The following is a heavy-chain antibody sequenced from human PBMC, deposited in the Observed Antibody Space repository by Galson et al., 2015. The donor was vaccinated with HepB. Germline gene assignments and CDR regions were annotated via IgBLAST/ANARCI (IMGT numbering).Heavy chain of an antibody. CDR3: ARAYYFDTSGCYY. D-gene: IGHD3-22*01. V-gene: IGHV3-21*01. CDR1: GFTFSTYS. Sequence: SLRLSCAASGFTFSTYSMNWVRQAPGKGLEWVSSISGTSSYIYYADSVKGRFTISRDNAKNSLYLQMNSLRAEDTAVYYCARAYYFDTSGCYYWGQGTLVTVSS. CDR2: ISGTSSYI. J-gene: IGHJ4*02.